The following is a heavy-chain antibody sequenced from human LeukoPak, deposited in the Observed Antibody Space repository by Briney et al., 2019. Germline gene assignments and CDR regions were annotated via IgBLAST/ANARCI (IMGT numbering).Heavy chain of an antibody. CDR2: ISSSSSTI. D-gene: IGHD2-15*01. CDR3: ARAPLSSIVDAHYMDV. V-gene: IGHV3-48*01. Sequence: GGSLRLSCAASGFTFSSYSMNWVRQAPGKGLEWVSYISSSSSTIYYADSVKGRFTISRDNAKNSLYLQMNSLRAEDTAVYYCARAPLSSIVDAHYMDVWGKGTTVTVSS. CDR1: GFTFSSYS. J-gene: IGHJ6*03.